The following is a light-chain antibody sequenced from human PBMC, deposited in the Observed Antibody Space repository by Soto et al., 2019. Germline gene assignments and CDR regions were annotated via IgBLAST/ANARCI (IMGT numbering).Light chain of an antibody. J-gene: IGKJ2*01. CDR1: QSVSSSY. CDR3: QQYGSSPYT. Sequence: EIVLTQSTGTLSLSPGERATLSCRASQSVSSSYLAWYQQKPGQAPRLLIYGASIRATGIPDRFSGSGSGTDFTLTISRLEPEDFAVYYCQQYGSSPYTFGQGAKLEIK. V-gene: IGKV3-20*01. CDR2: GAS.